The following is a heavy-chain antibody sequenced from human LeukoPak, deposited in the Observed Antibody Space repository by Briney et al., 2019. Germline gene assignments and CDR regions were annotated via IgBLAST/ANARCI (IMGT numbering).Heavy chain of an antibody. CDR1: GGSFSGYY. CDR2: INHSGST. V-gene: IGHV4-34*01. CDR3: ARDNYYDSSY. D-gene: IGHD3-22*01. J-gene: IGHJ4*02. Sequence: SETLSLTCAVYGGSFSGYYWSWIRQPPGKGLEWIGEINHSGSTNYNPSLKSRVTISVDTSKNQFSLKLSSVTAADTAVYYCARDNYYDSSYWGQGTLVTVSS.